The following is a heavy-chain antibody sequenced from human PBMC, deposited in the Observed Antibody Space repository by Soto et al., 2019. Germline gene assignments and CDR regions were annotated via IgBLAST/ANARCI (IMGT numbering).Heavy chain of an antibody. J-gene: IGHJ6*02. CDR2: IYHSGST. Sequence: SETLSLTCAFSGGSISSGGYSWSWIRQPPGKGLEWIGYIYHSGSTYYNPSLKSRVTISVDRSKNQFSLKLSSVTAADTAVYYCTRGSSIAGLYYGMDVWGQGTTVTVAS. CDR1: GGSISSGGYS. CDR3: TRGSSIAGLYYGMDV. D-gene: IGHD6-6*01. V-gene: IGHV4-30-2*01.